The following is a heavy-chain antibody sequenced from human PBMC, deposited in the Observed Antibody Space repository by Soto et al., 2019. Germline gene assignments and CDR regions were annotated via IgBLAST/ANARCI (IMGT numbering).Heavy chain of an antibody. J-gene: IGHJ4*02. V-gene: IGHV4-31*03. CDR3: ARATGTLRSRNCDY. Sequence: PSETLSLTCSVSGGSISTVGHYWTWIRQPPGKGLEWIGSIYHTGSTYYSKSLRSRLTMSVDTSKSQCSLRLSSVTAADTAVYYCARATGTLRSRNCDYWGQGSLVTVSS. D-gene: IGHD1-1*01. CDR1: GGSISTVGHY. CDR2: IYHTGST.